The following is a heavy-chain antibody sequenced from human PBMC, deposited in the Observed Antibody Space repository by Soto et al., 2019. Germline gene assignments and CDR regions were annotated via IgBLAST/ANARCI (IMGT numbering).Heavy chain of an antibody. J-gene: IGHJ4*02. D-gene: IGHD3-9*01. Sequence: LSLTCAVSGGSISRINWWSWVRQPPGKGLEWIGEIYHSGSTNYHPSLKSRVTISVDKSKNQFSLKLTSLTAADTAVYYCARSITFDWLFFDNWGQGTLVTVSS. CDR3: ARSITFDWLFFDN. V-gene: IGHV4-4*02. CDR2: IYHSGST. CDR1: GGSISRINW.